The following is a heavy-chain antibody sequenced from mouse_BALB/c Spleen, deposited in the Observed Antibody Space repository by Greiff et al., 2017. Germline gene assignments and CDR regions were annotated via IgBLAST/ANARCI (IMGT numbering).Heavy chain of an antibody. J-gene: IGHJ1*01. CDR1: GFAFSSYD. D-gene: IGHD1-1*01. CDR2: ISSGGGST. V-gene: IGHV5-12-1*01. Sequence: EVQVVESGGGLVKPGGSLKLSCAASGFAFSSYDMSWVRQTPEKRLEWVAYISSGGGSTYYPDTVKGRFTISRDNAKNTLYLQMSSLKSEDTAMYYCARRVLRTGYFDVWGAGTTVTVSS. CDR3: ARRVLRTGYFDV.